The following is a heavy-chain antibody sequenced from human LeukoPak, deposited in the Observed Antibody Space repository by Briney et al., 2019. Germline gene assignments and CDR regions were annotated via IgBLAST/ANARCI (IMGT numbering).Heavy chain of an antibody. J-gene: IGHJ4*02. CDR3: AKGYGGHSAGTPFDY. CDR1: GFTFNSYV. D-gene: IGHD1-1*01. V-gene: IGHV3-23*01. CDR2: LSGTGGRT. Sequence: GGSLRLYCAASGFTFNSYVINWVRRAPGKGLEWVSALSGTGGRTYYADSVKGRFTISRDNSKNTLYLQMNSLRGEDTAVYYCAKGYGGHSAGTPFDYWGQGTLVPVSS.